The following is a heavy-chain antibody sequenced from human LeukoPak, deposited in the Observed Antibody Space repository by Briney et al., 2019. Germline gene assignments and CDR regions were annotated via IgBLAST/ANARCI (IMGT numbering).Heavy chain of an antibody. J-gene: IGHJ4*02. D-gene: IGHD2-15*01. CDR1: GFTFSSYA. V-gene: IGHV3-23*01. CDR2: ISGSGGST. CDR3: AKGIDIVVVVAATDY. Sequence: GGSLRLSCAASGFTFSSYAMSWVRQAPGKGLEWVSAISGSGGSTYYADSVKGRFTISRDNSKNTLYLQVNSLRAEDTAVYYCAKGIDIVVVVAATDYWGQGTLVTVSS.